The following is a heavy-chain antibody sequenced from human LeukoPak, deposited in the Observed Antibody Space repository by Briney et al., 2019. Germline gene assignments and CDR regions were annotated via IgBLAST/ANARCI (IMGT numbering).Heavy chain of an antibody. CDR1: GGSISISTYF. V-gene: IGHV4-39*07. D-gene: IGHD6-19*01. Sequence: SETLSLTCSVSGGSISISTYFWGWIRQPPGKGLEWIGSIHYSGSTYSNPSLKSRVTISVDTSKNQFSLKLSSVTAADTAVYYCARGLRAVAGTRAFDIWGQGTMVTVSS. CDR3: ARGLRAVAGTRAFDI. J-gene: IGHJ3*02. CDR2: IHYSGST.